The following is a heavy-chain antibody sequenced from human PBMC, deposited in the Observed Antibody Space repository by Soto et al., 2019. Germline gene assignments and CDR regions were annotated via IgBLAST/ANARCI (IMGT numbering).Heavy chain of an antibody. CDR2: IFYSWST. D-gene: IGHD2-21*02. Sequence: QVQLQESGPGLVNPSQSLSLTCTVSGGSITSDDYYWSWIRQPPGRGLEWIGYIFYSWSTHYNPSLKSRFIISLDTPKKQFSRKLSSGTYADTSVYYCARANCGGDCSSRHDRYYSDSWGQGTLVSVSS. J-gene: IGHJ4*02. CDR1: GGSITSDDYY. V-gene: IGHV4-30-4*01. CDR3: ARANCGGDCSSRHDRYYSDS.